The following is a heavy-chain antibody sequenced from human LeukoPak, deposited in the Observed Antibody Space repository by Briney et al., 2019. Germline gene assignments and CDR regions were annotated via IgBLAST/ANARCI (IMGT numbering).Heavy chain of an antibody. CDR1: VYTFTIND. CDR2: MNPNSGNT. CDR3: ARTVVVVNTDAFDI. Sequence: ASVKVSCKAAVYTFTINDDFWGRRSTGQGLEWMGWMNPNSGNTGYAQKFQGRVTMTRNTSISTAYMELSSLRSEDASVYSCARTVVVVNTDAFDIWGQGTMVTVSS. V-gene: IGHV1-8*02. J-gene: IGHJ3*02. D-gene: IGHD2-2*01.